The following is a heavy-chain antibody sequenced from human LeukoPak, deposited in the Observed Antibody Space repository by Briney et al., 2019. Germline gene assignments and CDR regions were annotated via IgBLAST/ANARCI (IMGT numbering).Heavy chain of an antibody. CDR2: INPNSGGT. D-gene: IGHD3-3*01. V-gene: IGHV1-2*02. J-gene: IGHJ4*02. Sequence: GASVKVSCKASGYTFTGYYMHWVRQAPGQGLEWMGWINPNSGGTNYAQKFQGRVTMTTDTSTSTAYMELRSLRSDDTAVYYCARDFVALTYYDFSGRPAAFDYWGQGTLVTVSS. CDR1: GYTFTGYY. CDR3: ARDFVALTYYDFSGRPAAFDY.